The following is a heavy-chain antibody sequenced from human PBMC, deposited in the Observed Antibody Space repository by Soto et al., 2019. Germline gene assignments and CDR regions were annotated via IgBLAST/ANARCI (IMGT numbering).Heavy chain of an antibody. Sequence: PGGSLRLSCAASGYTFSNYGIHWVRQAPGKGLEWVAVISFDGSNKYYADSVKGRFTISRDNSKNTLYLQMNSLRTEDTAVYYCAKDVGGGGVYNYYGLDVWGQGTTVTVSS. CDR3: AKDVGGGGVYNYYGLDV. D-gene: IGHD3-16*01. J-gene: IGHJ6*02. V-gene: IGHV3-30*18. CDR2: ISFDGSNK. CDR1: GYTFSNYG.